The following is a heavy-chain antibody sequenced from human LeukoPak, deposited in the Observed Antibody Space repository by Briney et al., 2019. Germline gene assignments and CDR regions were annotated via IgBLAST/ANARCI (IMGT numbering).Heavy chain of an antibody. D-gene: IGHD3-9*01. J-gene: IGHJ3*02. CDR2: IKQDGSEK. Sequence: GGSLRLSCAASGFTFSSYWMSWVRQAPGKGLEWVANIKQDGSEKYYVDSVKGRFTISRDNAKNSLYLQMNSLRAEDTAVYYCAKGRHFGAPLGAFDIWGQGTMVTVSS. CDR3: AKGRHFGAPLGAFDI. CDR1: GFTFSSYW. V-gene: IGHV3-7*01.